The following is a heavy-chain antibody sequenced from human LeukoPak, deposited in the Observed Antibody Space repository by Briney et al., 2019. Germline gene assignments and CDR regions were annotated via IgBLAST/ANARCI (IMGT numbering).Heavy chain of an antibody. J-gene: IGHJ4*02. CDR3: ARVVYSGAHFDY. CDR1: GGSISSSSYY. V-gene: IGHV4-39*07. D-gene: IGHD5-12*01. CDR2: IYYSGST. Sequence: SETLSLICTVSGGSISSSSYYWGWIRQPPGKGLEWIGSIYYSGSTYYNPSLKSRVTISVDTSKNQFSLKLSSVTAADTAVYYCARVVYSGAHFDYWGQGTLVTLSS.